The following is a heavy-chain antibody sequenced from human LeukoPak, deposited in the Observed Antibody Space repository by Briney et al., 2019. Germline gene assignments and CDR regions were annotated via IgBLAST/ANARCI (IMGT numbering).Heavy chain of an antibody. CDR1: GFTFITYW. CDR2: IKSDGSST. J-gene: IGHJ4*02. V-gene: IGHV3-74*01. D-gene: IGHD2-2*01. CDR3: ARDRASHFDF. Sequence: AGGSLRLSCAASGFTFITYWMHWVHQAPGQGLVWVSSIKSDGSSTSYADSVKGRFTISRDNAKNTLYRQMNSLRAEDTAVYYCARDRASHFDFWGQGTLVTVSS.